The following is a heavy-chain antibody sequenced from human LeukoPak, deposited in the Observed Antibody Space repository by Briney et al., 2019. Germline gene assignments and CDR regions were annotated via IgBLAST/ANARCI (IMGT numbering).Heavy chain of an antibody. V-gene: IGHV3-21*01. J-gene: IGHJ4*02. CDR2: ISSSSSYI. CDR1: GFTFSSYS. D-gene: IGHD2-2*01. Sequence: GGSLRLSCAASGFTFSSYSMNWVRQAPGKGLEWVSSISSSSSYIYYADSVKGRFTISRDNAKNSLYLQMNSLRAEDTAVYYCARVSRGYCSSTSCYGFDYWGRGTLVTVSS. CDR3: ARVSRGYCSSTSCYGFDY.